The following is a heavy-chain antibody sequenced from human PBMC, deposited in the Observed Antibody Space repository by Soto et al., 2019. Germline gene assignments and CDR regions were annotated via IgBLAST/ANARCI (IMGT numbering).Heavy chain of an antibody. CDR3: VKDKSAGSSGWTGFDY. D-gene: IGHD6-19*01. J-gene: IGHJ4*02. CDR1: GFTFDDYA. CDR2: INWNSGLI. V-gene: IGHV3-9*01. Sequence: DVQLVESGGGLVQPGRSLKLSCAASGFTFDDYAMHWVRQTPGKGLEWVSGINWNSGLIVYANSVKGRFTISRDNAKNSLYLQVSSLKTEDTALYYCVKDKSAGSSGWTGFDYWGQGTLVTVSS.